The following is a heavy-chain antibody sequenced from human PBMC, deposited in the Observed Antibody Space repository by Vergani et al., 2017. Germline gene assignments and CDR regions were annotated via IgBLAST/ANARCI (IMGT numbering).Heavy chain of an antibody. V-gene: IGHV3-21*01. J-gene: IGHJ4*02. CDR1: GFTFSSYS. D-gene: IGHD6-19*01. Sequence: EVQLVESGGGLVKPGGSLRLSCAASGFTFSSYSMNWVRQAPGKGLEWVSSISSSSSYIYYADSVKGRFTISRDNAKNSLYLQMNSLRAEDTAVYYCARGPFRPGIAVAGINDYWGQGTLVTVSS. CDR2: ISSSSSYI. CDR3: ARGPFRPGIAVAGINDY.